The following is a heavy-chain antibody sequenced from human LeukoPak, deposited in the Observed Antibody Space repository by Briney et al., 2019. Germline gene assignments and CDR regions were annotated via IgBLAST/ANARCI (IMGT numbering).Heavy chain of an antibody. CDR1: GYRLSASS. CDR3: ATDRLEIYALHI. V-gene: IGHV1-24*01. J-gene: IGHJ3*02. D-gene: IGHD1-1*01. CDR2: LEPEAGAHGET. Sequence: ASVKGSCTVSGYRLSASSIYWVRHVAAKGLVWVGGLEPEAGAHGETIIAQKFEERLTVTEDTSADTCYLAVVRLTTEHTTVDYCATDRLEIYALHIWGQGTAVTVSS.